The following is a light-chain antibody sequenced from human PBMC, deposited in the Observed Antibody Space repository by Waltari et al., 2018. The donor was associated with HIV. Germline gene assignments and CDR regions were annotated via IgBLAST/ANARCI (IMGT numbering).Light chain of an antibody. Sequence: QSVLPQPPPAPGTPGQRVTIPCSGTSSTIGSNTVNWYQHLPGTSPKLLIYSNKQRPAGVPDRCSGSKSGTSAALAISGLQSEDEADYYCAAWDDGLSDPVFGGGTKLTVL. CDR3: AAWDDGLSDPV. V-gene: IGLV1-44*01. J-gene: IGLJ3*02. CDR1: SSTIGSNT. CDR2: SNK.